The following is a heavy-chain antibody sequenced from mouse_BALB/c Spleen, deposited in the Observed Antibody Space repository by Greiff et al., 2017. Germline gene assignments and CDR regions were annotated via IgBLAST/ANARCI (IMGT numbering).Heavy chain of an antibody. Sequence: EVQVVESGGGLVKPGGSLKLSCAASGFAFSSYDMSWVRQTPEKRLEWVAYISSGGGSTYYPDTVKGRFTISRDNAKNTLYLQMSSLKSEDTAMYYCARQELSYWYFDVWGAGTTVTVSS. D-gene: IGHD4-1*01. V-gene: IGHV5-12-1*01. CDR1: GFAFSSYD. CDR2: ISSGGGST. J-gene: IGHJ1*01. CDR3: ARQELSYWYFDV.